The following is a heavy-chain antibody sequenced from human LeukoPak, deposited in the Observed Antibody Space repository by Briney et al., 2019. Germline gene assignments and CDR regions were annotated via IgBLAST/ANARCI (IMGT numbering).Heavy chain of an antibody. Sequence: GGSLRLSCAASGFTFSSYAMHWVRQAPGKGLEWVAVISYDGSNKYYADSVKGRFTISRDNSKNTLYLQMNSLRAEDTAVYYCARSLGAGTFGYWGQGTLVTVSS. J-gene: IGHJ4*02. D-gene: IGHD6-19*01. V-gene: IGHV3-30-3*01. CDR1: GFTFSSYA. CDR3: ARSLGAGTFGY. CDR2: ISYDGSNK.